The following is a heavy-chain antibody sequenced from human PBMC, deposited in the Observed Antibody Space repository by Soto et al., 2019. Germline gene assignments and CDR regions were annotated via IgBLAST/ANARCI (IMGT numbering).Heavy chain of an antibody. CDR1: NFSISSNYY. CDR3: SRVSPPECEWRSFDL. D-gene: IGHD3-3*01. Sequence: PSETLSLTGAVSNFSISSNYYWGWVRQSPGPGLEFIGTIYHTGSTDYNPSLRSRVTISLNMSTSQFSLTLISSTPAGPAVSYFSRVSPPECEWRSFDLWGRGXLVTVYS. CDR2: IYHTGST. J-gene: IGHJ2*01. V-gene: IGHV4-38-2*01.